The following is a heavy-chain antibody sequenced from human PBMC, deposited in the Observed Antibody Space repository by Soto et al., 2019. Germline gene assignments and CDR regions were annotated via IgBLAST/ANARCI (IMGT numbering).Heavy chain of an antibody. D-gene: IGHD3-3*01. J-gene: IGHJ5*02. Sequence: SGPTLVNPTETLTLTCTVSGFSLSNARMGVSWIRQPPGKALEWLAHIFSNDEKAYSTSLKSRLTISKDTSKSQVVLTMTNMDPVDTATYYCARIRGTYYDFWSGPNNWFDPWGQGTLVTVSS. CDR2: IFSNDEK. CDR1: GFSLSNARMG. CDR3: ARIRGTYYDFWSGPNNWFDP. V-gene: IGHV2-26*01.